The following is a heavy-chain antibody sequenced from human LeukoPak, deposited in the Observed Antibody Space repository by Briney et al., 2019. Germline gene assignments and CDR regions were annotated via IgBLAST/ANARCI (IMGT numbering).Heavy chain of an antibody. J-gene: IGHJ4*02. CDR2: IYYSGST. Sequence: SETLSLTCTVSGGSISSYYWSWIRQPPGKGLEWIGYIYYSGSTNYNPSLKSRVTISVDTSKNQFSLKLSSVTAADTAVYYCARDGGPDYGDYWLLDYWGQGTLVTGSS. CDR1: GGSISSYY. V-gene: IGHV4-59*01. D-gene: IGHD4-17*01. CDR3: ARDGGPDYGDYWLLDY.